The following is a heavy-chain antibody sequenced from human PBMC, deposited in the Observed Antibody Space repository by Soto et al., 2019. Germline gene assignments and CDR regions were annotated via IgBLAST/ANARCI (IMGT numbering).Heavy chain of an antibody. Sequence: QVQLVESGGGVVQPGRSLRLSCAASGFTFSSYGMHWVRQAPGKGLEWVAVIWYDGSNKYYADSVKGRFTISRDNSKNRLYLQMTSLRAEDTAVYYCARQYCGGDCSRYFQHWGQGTLVTVSS. CDR1: GFTFSSYG. J-gene: IGHJ1*01. CDR2: IWYDGSNK. V-gene: IGHV3-33*01. D-gene: IGHD2-21*02. CDR3: ARQYCGGDCSRYFQH.